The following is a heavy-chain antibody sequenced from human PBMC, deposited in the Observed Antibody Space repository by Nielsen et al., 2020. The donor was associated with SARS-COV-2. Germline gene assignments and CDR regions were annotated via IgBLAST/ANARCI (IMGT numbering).Heavy chain of an antibody. CDR1: GYTFTSYA. D-gene: IGHD3-10*01. V-gene: IGHV7-4-1*02. CDR3: ARGPGPVDH. Sequence: ASVKVSCKASGYTFTSYAMNWVRQAPGQGLEWMGWIDTNTGKPQYAQGFTGRFVLSLDTSVTTAYLEINNLKSEDTAVYFCARGPGPVDHWGQGTLVTVSS. J-gene: IGHJ4*02. CDR2: IDTNTGKP.